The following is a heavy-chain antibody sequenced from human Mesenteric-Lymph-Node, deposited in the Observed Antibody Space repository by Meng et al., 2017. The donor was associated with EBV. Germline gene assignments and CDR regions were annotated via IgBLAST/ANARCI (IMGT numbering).Heavy chain of an antibody. V-gene: IGHV4-39*01. CDR2: IYHSGST. D-gene: IGHD6-13*01. CDR1: GGSIRSTTYD. CDR3: ARLGYSSSWYATNWFDP. J-gene: IGHJ5*02. Sequence: QLPPPEWGPGLVKPSETLSLPCVVPGGSIRSTTYDWGWIRQPPGKGLEWIGSIYHSGSTYYNPSLKSRVTISVDTSKNQFSLKLNFVTAADTAVYYCARLGYSSSWYATNWFDPWGQGTLVTVSS.